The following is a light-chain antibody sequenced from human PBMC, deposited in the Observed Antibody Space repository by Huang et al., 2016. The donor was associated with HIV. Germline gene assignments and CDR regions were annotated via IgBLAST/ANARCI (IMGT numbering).Light chain of an antibody. Sequence: IILTQSPATLSVSPGEGATRSCRASQSIGTNLAWYQQGPGQAPRLLVYGASTRATGVPVRFSGSGSGTQFNLTLSSLQSEDFATYYCQHYSNWPPLTFGGGTKVDI. V-gene: IGKV3-15*01. CDR3: QHYSNWPPLT. CDR2: GAS. CDR1: QSIGTN. J-gene: IGKJ4*01.